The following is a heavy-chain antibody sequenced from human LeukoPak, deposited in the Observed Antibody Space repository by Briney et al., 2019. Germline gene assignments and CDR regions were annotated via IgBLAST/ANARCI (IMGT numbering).Heavy chain of an antibody. CDR1: GFTFSSYS. Sequence: GGSLRLSCAASGFTFSSYSMNWVRQAPGKGLEWVSSISSSSSYIYYADSVKGRFTISRDNAKNSLYLQMNSLRAEDTAVYYCARDDIVVVVADNYGMDVWGQGTTVTVSS. CDR3: ARDDIVVVVADNYGMDV. V-gene: IGHV3-21*01. CDR2: ISSSSSYI. J-gene: IGHJ6*02. D-gene: IGHD2-15*01.